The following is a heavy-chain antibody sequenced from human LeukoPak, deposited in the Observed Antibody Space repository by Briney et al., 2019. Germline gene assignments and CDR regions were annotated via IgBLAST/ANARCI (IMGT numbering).Heavy chain of an antibody. CDR1: GFTFSSYG. CDR2: IRYDGSNK. D-gene: IGHD2-15*01. Sequence: GGSLRLSCAASGFTFSSYGMHWVRQAPGKGLEWVAFIRYDGSNKYYADSVKGRFTISRDNSKNTLYLQMNSLRAEDTAVYYCAKGYCSGGSCYPYYFDYWAREPWSPSPQ. CDR3: AKGYCSGGSCYPYYFDY. V-gene: IGHV3-30*02. J-gene: IGHJ4*02.